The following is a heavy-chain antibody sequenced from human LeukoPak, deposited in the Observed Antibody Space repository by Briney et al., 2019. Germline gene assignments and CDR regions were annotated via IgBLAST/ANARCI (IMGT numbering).Heavy chain of an antibody. CDR2: INPKSGGT. CDR1: GYTFIGYY. CDR3: ARTQSGSYNY. J-gene: IGHJ4*02. D-gene: IGHD3-10*01. V-gene: IGHV1-2*02. Sequence: ASVNVSFKASGYTFIGYYIHWVRQAPGQGLEWMGYINPKSGGTDYAQKFQGRVTMTRDTSITTAYMELSRLRSDDTAVYYCARTQSGSYNYWGQGTLVTVSS.